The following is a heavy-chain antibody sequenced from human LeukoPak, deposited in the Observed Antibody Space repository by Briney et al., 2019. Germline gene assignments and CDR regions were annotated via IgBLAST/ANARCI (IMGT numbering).Heavy chain of an antibody. J-gene: IGHJ4*02. Sequence: GGSLRLSCAASGFTFSSYAMSWVRQAPGKGLEWVSAISGSGGSTYYADSVKGRFTISRDNSKNTLYLQMNSLRAEDTAVYYCAKGPTTRPGPKDYDFWSGYYSYFDYWGQGTLVTVSS. CDR3: AKGPTTRPGPKDYDFWSGYYSYFDY. D-gene: IGHD3-3*01. CDR2: ISGSGGST. V-gene: IGHV3-23*01. CDR1: GFTFSSYA.